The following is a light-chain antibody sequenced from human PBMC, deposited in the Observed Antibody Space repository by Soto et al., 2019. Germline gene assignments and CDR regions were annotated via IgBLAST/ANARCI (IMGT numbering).Light chain of an antibody. CDR3: SSSAGSNNLGV. V-gene: IGLV2-8*01. Sequence: QSVLTQPASVSGSPGQSITISCTGTISDVGSYNYVSWYQQYPGKAPKLMIYDVNVRPSGVPDRFSGSKSGNTASLTVSGLQAEDEADYYCSSSAGSNNLGVFGGGTKLTVL. CDR1: ISDVGSYNY. J-gene: IGLJ2*01. CDR2: DVN.